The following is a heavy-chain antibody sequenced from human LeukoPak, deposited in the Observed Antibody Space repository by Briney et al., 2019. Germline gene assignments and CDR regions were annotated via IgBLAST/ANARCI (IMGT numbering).Heavy chain of an antibody. CDR1: GFTFSSYG. J-gene: IGHJ4*02. D-gene: IGHD4-17*01. CDR2: ISYDGNNK. CDR3: ARDRTGDSVCDY. V-gene: IGHV3-30*03. Sequence: PGGSLRLSCAASGFTFSSYGMHWVRQAPGKGLEWVAAISYDGNNKYYADSVKGRLTISRDNSKNTLYLQMNSLRPEDTAVYYCARDRTGDSVCDYWGQGTLVTVSS.